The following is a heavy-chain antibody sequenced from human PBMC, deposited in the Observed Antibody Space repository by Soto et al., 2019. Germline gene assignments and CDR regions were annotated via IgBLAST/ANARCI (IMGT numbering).Heavy chain of an antibody. D-gene: IGHD5-18*01. CDR3: ARDGVDTATGYYYGMDV. J-gene: IGHJ6*02. Sequence: QVQLVQSGAEVKKPGASVKVSCKASGYTFTSYGISWVRQAPGQGLEWMGWISAYNGNTNYAQKLHGRVTMTTDTSTSTAYMKLWSLRSHDTAVYCCARDGVDTATGYYYGMDVWGQGSTVTVSS. CDR2: ISAYNGNT. V-gene: IGHV1-18*01. CDR1: GYTFTSYG.